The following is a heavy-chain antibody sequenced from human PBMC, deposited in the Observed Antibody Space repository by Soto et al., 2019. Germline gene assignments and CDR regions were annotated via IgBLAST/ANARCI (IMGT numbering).Heavy chain of an antibody. V-gene: IGHV1-69*01. CDR3: ARSQGSSTSLEIYYYYYYGMDV. Sequence: QVQLVQSGAEVKKPGSSVKVSCKASGGTFGSYAISWVRQAPGQGLEWMGGIIPIPGTANYAQKFQGRVTIAADESTSTAYMELSSLRSEDTAVCYCARSQGSSTSLEIYYYYYYGMDVWGQGTTVTVSS. J-gene: IGHJ6*02. CDR2: IIPIPGTA. CDR1: GGTFGSYA. D-gene: IGHD2-2*01.